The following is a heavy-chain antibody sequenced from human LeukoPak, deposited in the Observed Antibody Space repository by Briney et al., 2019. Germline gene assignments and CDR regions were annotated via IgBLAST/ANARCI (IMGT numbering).Heavy chain of an antibody. D-gene: IGHD5-18*01. CDR1: GGTFSSYE. CDR3: VRGRGLWLPDNFDY. J-gene: IGHJ4*02. CDR2: IIPMFGTA. V-gene: IGHV1-69*06. Sequence: SVKVSCKASGGTFSSYEISWVRQAPGQGLEWMGGIIPMFGTAKYAQKFQGRVTITADKSTSTAYMELSSLRSEDTAVYYCVRGRGLWLPDNFDYWGQGTLVTVSS.